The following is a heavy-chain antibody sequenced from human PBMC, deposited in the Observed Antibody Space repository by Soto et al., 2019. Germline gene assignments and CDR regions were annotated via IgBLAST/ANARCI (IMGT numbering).Heavy chain of an antibody. J-gene: IGHJ4*02. V-gene: IGHV3-30*18. CDR3: AKDRSPHYYDSSGYSGYFDY. Sequence: GGSLRLSCAASGFTFSSYGMHWVRQAPGKGLEWVAVISYDGSNKYYADSVKGRFTISRDNSKNTLYLQMNSLRAEDTAVYYCAKDRSPHYYDSSGYSGYFDYWGQGTLVTVSS. CDR1: GFTFSSYG. D-gene: IGHD3-22*01. CDR2: ISYDGSNK.